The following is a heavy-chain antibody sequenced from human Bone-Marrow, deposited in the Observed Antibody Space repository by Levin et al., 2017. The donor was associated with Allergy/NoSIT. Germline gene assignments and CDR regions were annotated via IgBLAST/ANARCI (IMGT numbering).Heavy chain of an antibody. CDR1: GFTFDTYA. CDR2: IGNSGGNI. CDR3: AKWGARVAVAGRYYFDS. Sequence: GESLKISCAASGFTFDTYAMNWVRQPPGKGLEWVAGIGNSGGNIYYADSVTGRFTISRDNSRDTVFLQMNNLRVDDTAIYYCAKWGARVAVAGRYYFDSWGRGALVPV. V-gene: IGHV3-23*01. D-gene: IGHD6-19*01. J-gene: IGHJ4*02.